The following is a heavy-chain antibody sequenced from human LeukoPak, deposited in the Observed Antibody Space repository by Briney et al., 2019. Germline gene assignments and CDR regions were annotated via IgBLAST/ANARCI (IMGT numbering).Heavy chain of an antibody. CDR2: IYPGGSDT. V-gene: IGHV5-51*01. D-gene: IGHD6-19*01. CDR1: GYSFTSYW. J-gene: IGHJ4*02. CDR3: ARVISRGWFDY. Sequence: GESLKISCKGSGYSFTSYWIGWVRQMPGKGLEWMGIIYPGGSDTRYSPSFQGQVTISADKSTSTAHLQWSSLKASDTAMYYCARVISRGWFDYWGQGTLVTVSS.